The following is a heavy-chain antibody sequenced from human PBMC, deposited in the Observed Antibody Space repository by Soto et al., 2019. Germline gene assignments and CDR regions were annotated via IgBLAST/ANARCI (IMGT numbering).Heavy chain of an antibody. D-gene: IGHD1-7*01. J-gene: IGHJ5*02. V-gene: IGHV3-23*01. Sequence: GGSLRLSCAASGFTFSSYSMSWVRQAPGKGLEWVSSISESGDVTYYADSVRGRFTISRDNSKNTLHLQVNSLRAEDTATYYCAKLGENYNWFDPWGQGTPVTVSS. CDR2: ISESGDVT. CDR1: GFTFSSYS. CDR3: AKLGENYNWFDP.